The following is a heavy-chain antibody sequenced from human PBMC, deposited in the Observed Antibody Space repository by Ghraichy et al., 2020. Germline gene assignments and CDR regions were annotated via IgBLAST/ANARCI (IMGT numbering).Heavy chain of an antibody. CDR3: ARGKGTTGWYVEVPFDF. CDR1: GFTFSNYG. CDR2: ISGSGAGT. J-gene: IGHJ4*02. D-gene: IGHD6-19*01. Sequence: GSLRLSCAASGFTFSNYGMAWVRQAPGKGLQWVSAISGSGAGTYYADSVKGRFTISRDNSKNTLYLQMNSLGAEDTAVFYCARGKGTTGWYVEVPFDFWGQGTLVTVSS. V-gene: IGHV3-23*01.